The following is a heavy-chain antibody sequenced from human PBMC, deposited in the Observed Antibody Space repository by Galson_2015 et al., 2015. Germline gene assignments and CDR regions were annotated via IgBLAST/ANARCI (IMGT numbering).Heavy chain of an antibody. J-gene: IGHJ4*02. CDR3: AKDPNYYDSSAYVDY. D-gene: IGHD3-22*01. Sequence: SLRLSCAASGFTFSSYAMSWVRQAPGKGLEWVSAISGSDGSTYYADSVKGRFTISRDNSKNTLYLQMNSLRAEDTAVYYCAKDPNYYDSSAYVDYWGRGTLVTVSS. CDR2: ISGSDGST. CDR1: GFTFSSYA. V-gene: IGHV3-23*01.